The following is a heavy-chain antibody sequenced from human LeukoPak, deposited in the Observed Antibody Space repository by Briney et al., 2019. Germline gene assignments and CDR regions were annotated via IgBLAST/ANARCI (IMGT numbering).Heavy chain of an antibody. CDR3: RDPFDY. J-gene: IGHJ4*02. CDR2: IQYDGSNK. Sequence: GGSLRLSCAVSGFTFSSFGMHWVRQAPGKGLKWVAFIQYDGSNKYYADSVKGRFTISRDNSKNTLYLQMNSLRAEDTAVYYCRDPFDYCGEGTPVTVSS. CDR1: GFTFSSFG. V-gene: IGHV3-30*02.